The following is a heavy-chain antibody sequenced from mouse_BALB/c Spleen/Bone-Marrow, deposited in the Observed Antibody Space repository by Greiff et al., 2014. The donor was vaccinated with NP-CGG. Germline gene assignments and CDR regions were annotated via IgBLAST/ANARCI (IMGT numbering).Heavy chain of an antibody. J-gene: IGHJ4*01. CDR3: ARGSYYEGAMDY. CDR2: IWAGGST. Sequence: VQVLESGPGLVAPSQTLSITCTVSGFSLTSYGVHWVRQPPGKVLEWLGVIWAGGSTNYNSALMSRLSISKDNSKSQVFLKMNSLQTDDTAMYYCARGSYYEGAMDYWGQGTTATVPS. CDR1: GFSLTSYG. D-gene: IGHD1-1*01. V-gene: IGHV2-9*02.